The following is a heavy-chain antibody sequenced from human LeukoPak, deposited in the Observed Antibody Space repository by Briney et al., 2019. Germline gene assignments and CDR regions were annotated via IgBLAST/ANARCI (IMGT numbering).Heavy chain of an antibody. J-gene: IGHJ5*02. Sequence: KTSETLSLTCAVYVDSFTDYYWTWIRQPPGKGLEWIGQINHRGSINYNPSLKSRVTISVDTSKNQLSLKLSSVTAADTAVYYCARPNSSWSRHNFDPWGQGTLVAVSS. CDR2: INHRGSI. V-gene: IGHV4-34*01. CDR1: VDSFTDYY. CDR3: ARPNSSWSRHNFDP. D-gene: IGHD6-13*01.